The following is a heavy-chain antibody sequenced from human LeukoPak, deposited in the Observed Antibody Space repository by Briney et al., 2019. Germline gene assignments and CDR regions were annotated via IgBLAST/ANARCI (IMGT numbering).Heavy chain of an antibody. CDR2: INHSGST. V-gene: IGHV4-34*01. CDR3: ARGDYDGDI. D-gene: IGHD3-16*01. J-gene: IGHJ3*02. Sequence: SETLSLTCAVYGGSFSGYYWSWIRQPPGKGLEWIGEINHSGSTYYNPSLKSRVTISVDTSKNQFSLKLSSVTAADTAVYYCARGDYDGDIWGQGTMVTVSS. CDR1: GGSFSGYY.